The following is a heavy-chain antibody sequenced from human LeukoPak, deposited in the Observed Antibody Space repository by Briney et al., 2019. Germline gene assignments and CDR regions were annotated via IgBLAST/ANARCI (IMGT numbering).Heavy chain of an antibody. J-gene: IGHJ4*02. D-gene: IGHD3-3*01. Sequence: GGSLRLSCAASGFTFSSYGMSWVRQAPGKWLEWVSGINWNGGSTGYADSVKGRFTISRDNAKNSLYLQMNSLRAEDTALYYCAREYLKYYDFWSGYTYWGQGTLVTVSS. CDR2: INWNGGST. CDR3: AREYLKYYDFWSGYTY. CDR1: GFTFSSYG. V-gene: IGHV3-20*04.